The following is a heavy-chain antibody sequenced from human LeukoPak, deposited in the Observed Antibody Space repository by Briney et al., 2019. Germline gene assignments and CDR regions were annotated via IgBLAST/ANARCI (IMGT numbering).Heavy chain of an antibody. J-gene: IGHJ6*03. CDR2: INHSGST. D-gene: IGHD2-8*01. V-gene: IGHV4-34*01. CDR3: ARGLVFHRYYMDV. Sequence: KPSETLSLTCAVYGGSFSGYYWSWIRQPPGKGLEWIGEINHSGSTNYNPSLKSRVTISVDTSKNQFSLKLSSVTAADTAVYYCARGLVFHRYYMDVRGKGTTVTVSS. CDR1: GGSFSGYY.